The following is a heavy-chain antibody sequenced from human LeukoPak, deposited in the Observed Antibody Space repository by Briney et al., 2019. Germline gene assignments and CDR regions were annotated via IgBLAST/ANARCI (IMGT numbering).Heavy chain of an antibody. V-gene: IGHV3-30-3*02. J-gene: IGHJ4*02. Sequence: GRSLRLSCAASGFTFSSYAMHWVRQAPGKGLEWVAVISYDGSNKYYADSVKGRFTISRDNSKNTLYLQMNSLRAEDTAVYSCAKNYDTSGYYRPFDYWGQGTLVTVSS. CDR1: GFTFSSYA. D-gene: IGHD3-22*01. CDR2: ISYDGSNK. CDR3: AKNYDTSGYYRPFDY.